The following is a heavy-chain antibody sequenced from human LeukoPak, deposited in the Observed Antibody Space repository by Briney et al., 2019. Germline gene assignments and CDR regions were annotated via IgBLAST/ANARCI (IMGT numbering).Heavy chain of an antibody. D-gene: IGHD6-19*01. CDR2: INQNAGEK. CDR1: GFSFGSYW. J-gene: IGHJ4*02. CDR3: ARSTGWYPFPDY. Sequence: GGSLRLFCAASGFSFGSYWMSWVRQAPGKGLEGVASINQNAGEKHYVDSVKGRSTISRDNAKNSLYLQVDSLRADDTAVYYCARSTGWYPFPDYWGQGTLVIVSS. V-gene: IGHV3-7*01.